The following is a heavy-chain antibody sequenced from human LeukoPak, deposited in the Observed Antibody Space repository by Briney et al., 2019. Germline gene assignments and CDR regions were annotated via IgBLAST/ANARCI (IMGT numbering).Heavy chain of an antibody. CDR2: IYSGGTT. V-gene: IGHV3-53*01. CDR3: ARGEGELSRGYSKYYFDY. D-gene: IGHD3-22*01. Sequence: QSAESLRLSCAASGFTVSFNYMTWVRQAPGKGLEWVSIIYSGGTTYYAESVRDRFTISRDNSKNALYLQVSSMRAEDTAVYYCARGEGELSRGYSKYYFDYWGQGTLVTVSS. J-gene: IGHJ4*02. CDR1: GFTVSFNY.